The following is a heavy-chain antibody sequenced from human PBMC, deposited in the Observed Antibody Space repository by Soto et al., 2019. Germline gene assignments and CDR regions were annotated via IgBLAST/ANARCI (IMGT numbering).Heavy chain of an antibody. CDR2: IWYDRSNK. V-gene: IGHV3-33*01. Sequence: PGGSLRLSCAASGFTFSSYGMHWVRQAPGKGLEWVAVIWYDRSNKYYADSVKGRFTISRDNSKNTLYLQMNSLRAEDTAVYYCARDLGAAAGAVDYWGQGTLVTVSS. CDR3: ARDLGAAAGAVDY. J-gene: IGHJ4*02. CDR1: GFTFSSYG. D-gene: IGHD6-13*01.